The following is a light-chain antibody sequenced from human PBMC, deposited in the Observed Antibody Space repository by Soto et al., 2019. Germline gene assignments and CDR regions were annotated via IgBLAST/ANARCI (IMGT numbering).Light chain of an antibody. Sequence: QSVLTQPPSVSRAPGQRVTISCTGSSSNIGAGYDVHWYQQLPGTAPKLLIYGNSNRPSGVPDRFSGSKSGTSASLAITGLQAEDEAEYYCQSYDSSLSGVVFGGGTKLTVL. CDR3: QSYDSSLSGVV. CDR2: GNS. J-gene: IGLJ2*01. CDR1: SSNIGAGYD. V-gene: IGLV1-40*01.